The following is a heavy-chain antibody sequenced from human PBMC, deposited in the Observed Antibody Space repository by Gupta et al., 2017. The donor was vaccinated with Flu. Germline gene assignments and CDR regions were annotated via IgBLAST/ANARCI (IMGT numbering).Heavy chain of an antibody. CDR1: GFTFNRYI. CDR2: ITKSGSYI. Sequence: EVQLVESGGGLVKPGGSLRLSCAASGFTFNRYIMNWVRQAPGKGLEWVSSITKSGSYIYYADSVKGRFTISRDNAKNSLYLQMNSLRAEDTAVYYCAREDRMDVWGQGTTVTVSS. CDR3: AREDRMDV. V-gene: IGHV3-21*02. J-gene: IGHJ6*02.